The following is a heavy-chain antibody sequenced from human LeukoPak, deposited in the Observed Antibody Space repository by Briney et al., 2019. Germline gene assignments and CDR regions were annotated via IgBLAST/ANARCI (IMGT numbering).Heavy chain of an antibody. CDR2: IYSGGST. J-gene: IGHJ5*02. CDR1: GFTVSSNY. CDR3: ARFYGSVHGFDP. Sequence: GGSLRLSCAASGFTVSSNYMSWVRQAPGKGLEWVSVIYSGGSTYYADSVKGLFTISRDNSKNTLYLQMNSLRAEDTAVYYCARFYGSVHGFDPWGQGTLVTVSS. V-gene: IGHV3-66*02. D-gene: IGHD3-10*01.